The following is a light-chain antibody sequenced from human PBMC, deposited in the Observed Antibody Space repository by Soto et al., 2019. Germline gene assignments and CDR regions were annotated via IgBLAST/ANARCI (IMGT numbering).Light chain of an antibody. CDR1: SRDVGSYNR. CDR2: EVS. Sequence: QSALTQPPSVSGSPGQSVTISCTGTSRDVGSYNRVSWYQQPPGTAPKLMIYEVSNRPSGVPDRFSGSKSGNTASLTISGLQAEDEADYYCSSYTSSKLVVFGGGTQLTVL. J-gene: IGLJ2*01. V-gene: IGLV2-18*02. CDR3: SSYTSSKLVV.